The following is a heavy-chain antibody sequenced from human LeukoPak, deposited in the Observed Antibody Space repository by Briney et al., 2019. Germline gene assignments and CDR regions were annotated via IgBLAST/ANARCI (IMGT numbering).Heavy chain of an antibody. CDR2: INPNSGDT. V-gene: IGHV1-2*06. Sequence: GASVKVSCKASGYTFIAYYIHWVRQAPGQGLEWMGRINPNSGDTDYAQKFQGRIIMSRDTSISTLYMDLSRLRSDDTAVYYCARVGGSGAYYAFDYWGQGSLVTVFS. D-gene: IGHD3-16*01. CDR1: GYTFIAYY. J-gene: IGHJ4*02. CDR3: ARVGGSGAYYAFDY.